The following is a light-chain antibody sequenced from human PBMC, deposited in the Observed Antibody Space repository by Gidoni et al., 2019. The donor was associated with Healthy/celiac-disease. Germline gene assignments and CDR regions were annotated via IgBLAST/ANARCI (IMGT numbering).Light chain of an antibody. CDR3: QVWDSSTAVV. Sequence: SYELTQPLSVSVALGHTARSTCGGNHIGSKNVHWYQQKPGLVPVLVIYRDSNRPSGIPERFSGSNSGNTSTLTFSRAQAWDEADYYCQVWDSSTAVVFGGGTKLTVL. V-gene: IGLV3-9*01. CDR1: HIGSKN. J-gene: IGLJ2*01. CDR2: RDS.